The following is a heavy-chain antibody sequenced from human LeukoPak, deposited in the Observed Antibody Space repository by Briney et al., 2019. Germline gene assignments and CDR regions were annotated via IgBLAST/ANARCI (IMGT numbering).Heavy chain of an antibody. J-gene: IGHJ4*02. D-gene: IGHD3-22*01. V-gene: IGHV1-18*01. CDR3: ARGSTARYYYDSSGYHRGAVDY. CDR2: ISAYNGNT. Sequence: ASVKVSCKASGYTFTTYGISWVRQAPGQGLEWMGWISAYNGNTNYAQKFQGRVTMTTDTSTSTAYMELRSLRSDDTAVYYCARGSTARYYYDSSGYHRGAVDYWGQGTLVTISS. CDR1: GYTFTTYG.